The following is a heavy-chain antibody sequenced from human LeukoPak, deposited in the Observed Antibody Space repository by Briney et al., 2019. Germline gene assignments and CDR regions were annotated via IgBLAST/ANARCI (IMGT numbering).Heavy chain of an antibody. V-gene: IGHV3-23*01. CDR2: ISGNGGST. Sequence: GGSLRLSCAASGFTFGNYAMSWVRQAPGKGLEWVSAISGNGGSTYYADSVEGRFTFSRDNSKNTLYLQMNSLRAEDTAVYYCARDRGWFDPWGLGTLVTVSS. CDR1: GFTFGNYA. CDR3: ARDRGWFDP. J-gene: IGHJ5*02.